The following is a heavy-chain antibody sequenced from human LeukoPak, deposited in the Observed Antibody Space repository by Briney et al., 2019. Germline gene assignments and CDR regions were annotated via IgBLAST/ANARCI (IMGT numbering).Heavy chain of an antibody. CDR3: ARVLIWSTLNGMDV. CDR1: GYTFTSYG. CDR2: ISAYNGNT. V-gene: IGHV1-18*01. Sequence: ASVKVSCRASGYTFTSYGISWVRQAPGQGLEWMGWISAYNGNTNYAQKLQGRVTMTTDTSTSTAYMELRSLRSDGTAVYYCARVLIWSTLNGMDVWGQGTTVTVSS. D-gene: IGHD5/OR15-5a*01. J-gene: IGHJ6*02.